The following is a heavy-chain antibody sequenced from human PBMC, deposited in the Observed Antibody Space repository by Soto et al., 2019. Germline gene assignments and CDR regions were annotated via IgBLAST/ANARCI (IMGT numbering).Heavy chain of an antibody. Sequence: SETLSLTCTVSGGSVSSGSYYWSWIRQPPGKGLEWIGYIYYSGSTNYNPSLKSRVTISVDTSKNQFSLKLSSVTAADTAVYYCARDQRDYDFWSGYYHYYSGMDVWGQGTTVTVSS. CDR2: IYYSGST. CDR1: GGSVSSGSYY. CDR3: ARDQRDYDFWSGYYHYYSGMDV. J-gene: IGHJ6*02. D-gene: IGHD3-3*01. V-gene: IGHV4-61*01.